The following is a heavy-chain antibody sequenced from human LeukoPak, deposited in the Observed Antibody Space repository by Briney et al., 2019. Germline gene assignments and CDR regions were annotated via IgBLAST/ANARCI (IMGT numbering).Heavy chain of an antibody. J-gene: IGHJ4*02. Sequence: SETLSLTCTVSGGSISSYYWSWIRQPPGKGLEWIGYIYYSGSTNYNPSLKSRVTISLDTSKNQFSLKLSSVTAADTAVYYCARQVSRGTTMVRGGRGFDYWGQGTLVTVSS. CDR2: IYYSGST. D-gene: IGHD3-10*01. V-gene: IGHV4-59*08. CDR3: ARQVSRGTTMVRGGRGFDY. CDR1: GGSISSYY.